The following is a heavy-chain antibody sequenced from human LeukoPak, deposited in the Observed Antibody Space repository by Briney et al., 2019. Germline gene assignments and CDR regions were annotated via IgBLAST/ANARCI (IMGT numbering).Heavy chain of an antibody. CDR2: IYCSGST. V-gene: IGHV4-31*03. Sequence: SQTLSLTCTVSGGSISSGGYYWSWIRQHPGKGLEWIGYIYCSGSTYYNPSLKSRVTISVDTSKNQFSLKLSSVTAADTAVYYCAVTYYYDSSGYYYWYYFDYWGQGTLVTVSS. CDR3: AVTYYYDSSGYYYWYYFDY. J-gene: IGHJ4*02. CDR1: GGSISSGGYY. D-gene: IGHD3-22*01.